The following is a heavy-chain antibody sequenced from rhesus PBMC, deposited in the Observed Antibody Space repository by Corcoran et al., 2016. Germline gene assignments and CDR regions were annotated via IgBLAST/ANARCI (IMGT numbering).Heavy chain of an antibody. V-gene: IGHV2-174*01. Sequence: QVTLKESGPALVKPTQTLTLTCTFSGFSISTSGMGVGWIRQPPGKALEWPALIYWDDDKYSSTSLKSRRTISKDTSKNQVVLTMTTMDPVDTATYYCARRRGWSDYSYFDYWGQGVLVTVSS. CDR1: GFSISTSGMG. J-gene: IGHJ4*01. D-gene: IGHD3-22*01. CDR2: IYWDDDK. CDR3: ARRRGWSDYSYFDY.